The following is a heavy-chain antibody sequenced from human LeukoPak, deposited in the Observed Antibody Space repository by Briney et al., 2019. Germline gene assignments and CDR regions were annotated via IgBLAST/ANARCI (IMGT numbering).Heavy chain of an antibody. D-gene: IGHD3-10*01. Sequence: KASETLSLTCTVSGGSISSSSYYWGWIRQPPGKGLEWIGSIYYSGSTYYNPSLKSRVTISVDTSKNQFSLKLSSVTAADTAVYYCARQSITMVRGATPPFDFWGQGTLVTVSS. V-gene: IGHV4-39*01. J-gene: IGHJ4*02. CDR1: GGSISSSSYY. CDR3: ARQSITMVRGATPPFDF. CDR2: IYYSGST.